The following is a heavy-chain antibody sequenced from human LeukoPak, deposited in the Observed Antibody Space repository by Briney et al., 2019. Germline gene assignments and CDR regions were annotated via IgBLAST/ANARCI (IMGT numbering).Heavy chain of an antibody. V-gene: IGHV4-38-2*02. CDR1: GYSISTGYY. Sequence: PSETLSLTCTVSGYSISTGYYWGWIRQPPGKGLGWIGSIYHSGSTYYNPSLKSRVAISVDTSKNQFSLKLSSVTAADTAVYYCARGPPAVLYHYDSSGIFYFDYWGQGTLVTVSS. CDR3: ARGPPAVLYHYDSSGIFYFDY. J-gene: IGHJ4*02. D-gene: IGHD3-22*01. CDR2: IYHSGST.